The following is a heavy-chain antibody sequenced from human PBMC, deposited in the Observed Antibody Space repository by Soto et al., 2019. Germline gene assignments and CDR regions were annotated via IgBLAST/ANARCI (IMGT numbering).Heavy chain of an antibody. J-gene: IGHJ3*02. CDR3: ARDGADYYDSSGNDAFDI. CDR1: GFTFSSYS. CDR2: ISSSSSYI. D-gene: IGHD3-22*01. Sequence: EVQLVESGGGLVKPGGSLRLSCAASGFTFSSYSMNWVRQAPGKGLEWVSSISSSSSYIYYADSVKGRFTISRDNAKNSLYLQMNSLRAEDTAVYYCARDGADYYDSSGNDAFDIWGQGTMVTVSS. V-gene: IGHV3-21*01.